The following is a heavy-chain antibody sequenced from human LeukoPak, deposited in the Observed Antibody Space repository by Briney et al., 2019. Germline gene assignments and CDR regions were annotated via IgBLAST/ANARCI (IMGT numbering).Heavy chain of an antibody. CDR2: ISYDGSNK. V-gene: IGHV3-30*18. D-gene: IGHD4-17*01. CDR1: GFTFSSYV. Sequence: GRSLRLSGAASGFTFSSYVIHWVRQAPGKGLEWVAVISYDGSNKYYVDSVKGRFTISRDNSKNTLNLQMNSLRAEDTAVYYCAKMRTPTAHSGDAFDIWGQGTMVTVSS. J-gene: IGHJ3*02. CDR3: AKMRTPTAHSGDAFDI.